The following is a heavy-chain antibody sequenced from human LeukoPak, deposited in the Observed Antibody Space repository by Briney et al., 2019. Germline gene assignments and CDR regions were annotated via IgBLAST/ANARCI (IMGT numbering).Heavy chain of an antibody. CDR3: ARDSESSYYYMDV. Sequence: GASVKVSCKASGYTFTTYDINWVRQATGQGLEWMGWMNPNSGNTGYAQKFQGRVTMTRNTSISTAYMELRSLRSDDTAVYYCARDSESSYYYMDVWGKGTTVTVSS. J-gene: IGHJ6*03. D-gene: IGHD3-10*01. CDR2: MNPNSGNT. CDR1: GYTFTTYD. V-gene: IGHV1-8*01.